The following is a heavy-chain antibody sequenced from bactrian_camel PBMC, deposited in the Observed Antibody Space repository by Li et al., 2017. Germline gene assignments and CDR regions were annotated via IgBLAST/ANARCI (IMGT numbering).Heavy chain of an antibody. D-gene: IGHD4*01. CDR3: AARIATRGTYEYKY. CDR2: IDSDGNT. V-gene: IGHV3S53*01. J-gene: IGHJ4*01. CDR1: GYFDSDNC. Sequence: HVQLVESGGGLVQPWGSLRLSCSASGYFDSDNCMGWFRQAPGKDREGVVTIDSDGNTEYADSVKGRFTISRDNAKNSAFLQMDSLNSEDTALYYCAARIATRGTYEYKYWGRGTQVTVS.